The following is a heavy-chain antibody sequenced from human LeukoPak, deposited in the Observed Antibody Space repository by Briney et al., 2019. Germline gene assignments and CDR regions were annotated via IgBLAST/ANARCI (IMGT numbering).Heavy chain of an antibody. CDR3: ARGRSPVVPAASELDY. J-gene: IGHJ4*02. V-gene: IGHV1-69*05. CDR1: GDTFRSYA. Sequence: ASVKVSCKASGDTFRSYAISWVRQAPGQGLEWMGGIIPIFGTTNYAQKFQGRVTITTDESTSTAYMELSSLRSEDTAVYYCARGRSPVVPAASELDYWGQGTLVTVSS. CDR2: IIPIFGTT. D-gene: IGHD2-15*01.